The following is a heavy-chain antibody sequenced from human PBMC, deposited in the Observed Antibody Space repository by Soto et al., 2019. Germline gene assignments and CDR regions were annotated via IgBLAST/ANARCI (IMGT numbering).Heavy chain of an antibody. Sequence: QVQLVQSGAEVKKPGSSVKVSCKASGGTFSSYTISWVRQAPGQGLEWMGRIIPILGIANYAQKFQGRVTINADKDTNTADMEKSRMSSEDKAVYYCAGTYCGGDCYAFDIWVKGTMVTVSS. V-gene: IGHV1-69*02. D-gene: IGHD2-21*02. CDR1: GGTFSSYT. J-gene: IGHJ3*02. CDR2: IIPILGIA. CDR3: AGTYCGGDCYAFDI.